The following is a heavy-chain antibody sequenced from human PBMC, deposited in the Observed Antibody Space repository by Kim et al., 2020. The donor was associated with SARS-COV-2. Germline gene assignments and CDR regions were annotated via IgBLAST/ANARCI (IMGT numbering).Heavy chain of an antibody. CDR1: GGSISSTSSY. V-gene: IGHV4-39*02. D-gene: IGHD5-12*01. CDR3: ARLGYPTITGHGYFDS. Sequence: SETLSLTCTVSGGSISSTSSYWGWIRQPPGKGLEWFGSIYYTGSIFYSSSLKSRLSISVDTSQNLFSLNLMSVTAADTAAYYCARLGYPTITGHGYFDS. J-gene: IGHJ4*03. CDR2: IYYTGSI.